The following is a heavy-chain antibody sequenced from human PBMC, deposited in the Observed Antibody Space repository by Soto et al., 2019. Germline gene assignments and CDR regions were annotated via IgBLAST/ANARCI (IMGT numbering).Heavy chain of an antibody. CDR3: ARDKDQQLVAYYSYYMAV. CDR2: ISYDGSNK. Sequence: GGSLRLSCAASGFTFSSYAMHWVRQAPGKGLEWVAVISYDGSNKYYADSVKGRFTISRDNSKNTLYLQMNSLRAEDTALYYGARDKDQQLVAYYSYYMAVWGKGTTVTVSS. D-gene: IGHD6-6*01. V-gene: IGHV3-30*04. J-gene: IGHJ6*03. CDR1: GFTFSSYA.